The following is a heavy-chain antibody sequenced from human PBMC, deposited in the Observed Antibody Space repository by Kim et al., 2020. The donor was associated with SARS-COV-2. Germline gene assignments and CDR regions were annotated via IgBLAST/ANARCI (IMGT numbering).Heavy chain of an antibody. V-gene: IGHV3-23*01. CDR3: AKDGLRADGYDSSGAFDY. J-gene: IGHJ4*02. D-gene: IGHD3-22*01. Sequence: GGSLRLSCAASGFTFSSYAMSWVRQAPGKGLEWVSAISGSGGSTYYADSVKGRFTISRDNSKNTLYLQMNSLRAEDTAVYYCAKDGLRADGYDSSGAFDYWGQGTLVTVSS. CDR1: GFTFSSYA. CDR2: ISGSGGST.